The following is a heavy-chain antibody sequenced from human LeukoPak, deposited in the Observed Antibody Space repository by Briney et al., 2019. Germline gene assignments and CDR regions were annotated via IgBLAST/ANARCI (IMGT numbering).Heavy chain of an antibody. CDR2: IKQDGSEK. CDR1: GFTFNSYW. D-gene: IGHD3-3*01. Sequence: GGSLRLSCAASGFTFNSYWMSWVRQAPGKGLEWVANIKQDGSEKYYVDSVKGRFTISRDNARNSLYLQMNSLRAEDTAVYYCARDDPTLFWSGSPFYWGQGTLVTVSS. CDR3: ARDDPTLFWSGSPFY. V-gene: IGHV3-7*01. J-gene: IGHJ4*02.